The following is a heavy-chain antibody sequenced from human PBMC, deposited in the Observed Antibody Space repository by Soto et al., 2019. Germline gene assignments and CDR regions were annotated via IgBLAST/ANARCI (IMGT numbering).Heavy chain of an antibody. Sequence: PAETLCLTCAVSDGSISSGGYSSSWIRQPPGKGLEWIGYIYHSGSTYYDPSLKSRVTISVDRSKNQFSLKLSSVTAADTAVYYCARAGGLGDFWSASGQNFDYWGQGTMVTVSS. D-gene: IGHD3-3*01. CDR2: IYHSGST. CDR1: DGSISSGGYS. CDR3: ARAGGLGDFWSASGQNFDY. V-gene: IGHV4-30-2*01. J-gene: IGHJ4*02.